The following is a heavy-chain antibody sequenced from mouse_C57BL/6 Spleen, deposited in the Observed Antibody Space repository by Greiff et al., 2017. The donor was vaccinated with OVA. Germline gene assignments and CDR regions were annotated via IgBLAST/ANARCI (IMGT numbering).Heavy chain of an antibody. V-gene: IGHV1-80*01. CDR1: GYAFSSYW. J-gene: IGHJ1*03. D-gene: IGHD1-1*01. CDR3: ARSHYYGSSSYWYFDV. CDR2: IYPGDGDT. Sequence: VKLQESGAELVKPGASVKISCKASGYAFSSYWMNWVKQRPGKGLEWIGQIYPGDGDTNYNGKFKGKATLTADKSSSTAYMQLSSLTSEDSAVYFCARSHYYGSSSYWYFDVWGTGTTVTVSS.